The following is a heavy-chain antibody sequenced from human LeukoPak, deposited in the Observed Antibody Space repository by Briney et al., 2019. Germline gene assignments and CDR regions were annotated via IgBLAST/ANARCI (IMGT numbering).Heavy chain of an antibody. V-gene: IGHV4-39*01. Sequence: SETLSLTCTVSGGSISSTSYYWAWIRQPPGKGLEWIGSIYYSGSTFYNPSLKSRVTISVDTSKNQFSLKLRSVTAADTAVYYCARHISSGYYYPSDYWGQGTLVTVSS. CDR3: ARHISSGYYYPSDY. CDR1: GGSISSTSYY. J-gene: IGHJ4*02. D-gene: IGHD3-22*01. CDR2: IYYSGST.